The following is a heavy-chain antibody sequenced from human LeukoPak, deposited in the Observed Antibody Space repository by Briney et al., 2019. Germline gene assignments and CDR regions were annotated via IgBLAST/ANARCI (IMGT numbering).Heavy chain of an antibody. CDR1: GSTFSNYG. CDR2: IRSDGINK. CDR3: AKDRVGASPHNAFDI. Sequence: GGSLRLSFAASGSTFSNYGMHWVRQAPGKGLEWVAFIRSDGINKYHADSVKGRFTISRDNSKNTLYLQMNSLRAEDTAVYYCAKDRVGASPHNAFDIWGPGTMVTVSS. J-gene: IGHJ3*02. V-gene: IGHV3-30*02. D-gene: IGHD1-26*01.